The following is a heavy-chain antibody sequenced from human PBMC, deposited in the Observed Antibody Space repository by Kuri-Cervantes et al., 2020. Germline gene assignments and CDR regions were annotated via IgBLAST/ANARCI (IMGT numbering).Heavy chain of an antibody. J-gene: IGHJ4*02. CDR1: GFTFDDYA. Sequence: SLKISCAASGFTFDDYAMHWVRQAPGKGLEWVSGISWNSGSIGYADSVKGRFTISRDNAKNSLYLQMNSLRAEDTAVYYCARDPPAWLQRGRCFDYWGQGTLVTVSS. D-gene: IGHD5-24*01. CDR2: ISWNSGSI. V-gene: IGHV3-9*01. CDR3: ARDPPAWLQRGRCFDY.